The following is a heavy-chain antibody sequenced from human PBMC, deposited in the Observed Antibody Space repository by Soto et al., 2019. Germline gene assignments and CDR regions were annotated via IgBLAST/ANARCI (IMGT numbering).Heavy chain of an antibody. CDR2: IYKSATT. CDR3: ARGRYCLTGRCFPNWFDS. V-gene: IGHV4-30-4*01. Sequence: SETLSLTCSVSGDSISNLDYFWAWIRQPPGQALEYIGYIYKSATTYYNPAFESRVAISVDTSKSQFSLNVTSVTAADTAVYFCARGRYCLTGRCFPNWFDSWGQGALVTVSS. J-gene: IGHJ5*01. CDR1: GDSISNLDYF. D-gene: IGHD7-27*01.